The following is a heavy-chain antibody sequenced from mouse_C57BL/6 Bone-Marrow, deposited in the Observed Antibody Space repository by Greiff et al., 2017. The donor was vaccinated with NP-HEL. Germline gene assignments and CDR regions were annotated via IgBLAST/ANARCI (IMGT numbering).Heavy chain of an antibody. Sequence: VQLQQSGPELVKPGASVKISCKASGYTFIDYYINWVKQRPGQGLEWIGWIFPGSGSTYYNEKFKGKATLTVDKSSSTAYMQLSSLTSEDSAVYYCARWDYYGSSTYFDYWGQGTTLTVSS. J-gene: IGHJ2*01. CDR1: GYTFIDYY. V-gene: IGHV1-75*01. D-gene: IGHD1-1*01. CDR2: IFPGSGST. CDR3: ARWDYYGSSTYFDY.